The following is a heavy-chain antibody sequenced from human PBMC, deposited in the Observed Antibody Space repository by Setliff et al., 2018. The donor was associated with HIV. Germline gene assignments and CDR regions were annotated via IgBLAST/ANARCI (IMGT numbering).Heavy chain of an antibody. CDR1: GGFISSSSYY. J-gene: IGHJ5*02. Sequence: SETLSLTCTVSGGFISSSSYYWAWIRQPPGKGLEWVGHIYHTGSTYYNPSLKSRVSISVATSKSQFSLNIYSVTAADTAVYYCARLGAVAGPFGKFDPWGQGTLVTVSS. CDR3: ARLGAVAGPFGKFDP. V-gene: IGHV4-39*01. CDR2: IYHTGST. D-gene: IGHD6-19*01.